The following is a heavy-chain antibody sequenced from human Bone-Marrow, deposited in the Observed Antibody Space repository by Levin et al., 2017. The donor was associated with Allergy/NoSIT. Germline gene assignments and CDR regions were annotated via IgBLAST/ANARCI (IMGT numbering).Heavy chain of an antibody. Sequence: SCAASGFTFNSYDMHWVRQAPGKGLEWVSVISYDGSSKFYADSVRGRFTVSRDSFKNTLFLQMNNLRLEDTAVYFCARPQLDYHGSGSDYGVDLWGQGTTVTVSS. V-gene: IGHV3-30-3*01. CDR3: ARPQLDYHGSGSDYGVDL. D-gene: IGHD3-10*01. CDR1: GFTFNSYD. J-gene: IGHJ6*02. CDR2: ISYDGSSK.